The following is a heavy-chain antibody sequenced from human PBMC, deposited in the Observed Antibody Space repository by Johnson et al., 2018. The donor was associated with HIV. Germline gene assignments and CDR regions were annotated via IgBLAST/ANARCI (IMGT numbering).Heavy chain of an antibody. CDR1: GFTFSSYG. J-gene: IGHJ3*02. Sequence: VQLVESGGGLVQPGGSLRLSCAASGFTFSSYGMHWVRQAPGKGLEWVAFIRYDGSNKYYADSVKGRFTISRDNSKNTLYLQMNSLRAENTAVYSCAKAWCSRIAAAGTGAFDIWGQGTMVTVSS. CDR2: IRYDGSNK. D-gene: IGHD6-13*01. V-gene: IGHV3-30*02. CDR3: AKAWCSRIAAAGTGAFDI.